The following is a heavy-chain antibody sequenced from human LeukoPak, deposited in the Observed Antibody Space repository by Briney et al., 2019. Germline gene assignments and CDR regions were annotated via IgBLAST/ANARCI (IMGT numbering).Heavy chain of an antibody. Sequence: GGSLRLSCASSGFTFSTYWMTWVRQAPGKGLEWVAFIKQDGREKYYVDSVKGRFTISRDNTENSLYLEVNSLRVEDTAVYYCARVMNGGAFEYWGQGTLVTVSS. D-gene: IGHD2-8*01. V-gene: IGHV3-7*05. CDR3: ARVMNGGAFEY. CDR1: GFTFSTYW. J-gene: IGHJ4*02. CDR2: IKQDGREK.